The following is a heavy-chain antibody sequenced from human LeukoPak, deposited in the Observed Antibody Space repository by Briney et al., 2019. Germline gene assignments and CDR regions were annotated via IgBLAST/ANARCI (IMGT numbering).Heavy chain of an antibody. CDR2: IYTSGST. D-gene: IGHD6-19*01. V-gene: IGHV4-4*07. CDR3: ARDRVAGTFDY. J-gene: IGHJ4*02. CDR1: GGSISSYY. Sequence: SETLSLTCTVSGGSISSYYWSWIRQPAGKGLEWIGRIYTSGSTNYNPSLKSRVTISVDKSKNQFSLKLSSVTAADTAVYYCARDRVAGTFDYWGQGTLVTVPS.